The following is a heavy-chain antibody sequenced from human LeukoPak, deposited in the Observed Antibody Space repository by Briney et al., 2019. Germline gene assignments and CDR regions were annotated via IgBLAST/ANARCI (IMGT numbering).Heavy chain of an antibody. CDR3: ATGGWRLGELSWVDY. Sequence: GGSLRLSCAASGFTFSSYAMSWVRQAPGKGLEWVSAISGSGGSTYYADSVKGRFTISRDNSKNTLYLQMNSLRAEDTAVYYCATGGWRLGELSWVDYWGQGTLVTVSS. CDR1: GFTFSSYA. V-gene: IGHV3-23*01. J-gene: IGHJ4*02. D-gene: IGHD3-16*02. CDR2: ISGSGGST.